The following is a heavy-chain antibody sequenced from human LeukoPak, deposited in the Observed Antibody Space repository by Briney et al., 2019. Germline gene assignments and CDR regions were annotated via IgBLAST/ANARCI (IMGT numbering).Heavy chain of an antibody. CDR1: GGSISSSSYY. CDR2: IYYSGST. V-gene: IGHV4-39*01. D-gene: IGHD3-10*01. CDR3: ARGSLRLSQNRYYYGSGSYYGFDY. Sequence: PSETLSLTCTASGGSISSSSYYWGWIRQPPGKGLEWIGSIYYSGSTYYNPSLKSRVTISVDTSKNQFSLKLSSVTAADTAVYYCARGSLRLSQNRYYYGSGSYYGFDYWGQGTLVTVSS. J-gene: IGHJ4*02.